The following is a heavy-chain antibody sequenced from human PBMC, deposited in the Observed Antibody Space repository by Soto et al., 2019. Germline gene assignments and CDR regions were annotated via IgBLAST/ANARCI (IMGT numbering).Heavy chain of an antibody. V-gene: IGHV3-30*03. J-gene: IGHJ4*02. D-gene: IGHD4-17*01. Sequence: QVQLVESGGGVVQPGRSLRLSCAGSGFTFSSYGMHWVRQAPGKGLEWVAVISYDGSDKNYVDSVKGRFTISRDNSKNTLYLQMNSLRAEDTAVYYCAAHYVRYYFDYWGQGTLVTVSS. CDR1: GFTFSSYG. CDR3: AAHYVRYYFDY. CDR2: ISYDGSDK.